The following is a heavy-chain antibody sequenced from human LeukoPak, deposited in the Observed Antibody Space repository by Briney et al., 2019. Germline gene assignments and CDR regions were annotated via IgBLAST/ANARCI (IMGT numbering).Heavy chain of an antibody. V-gene: IGHV3-23*01. CDR1: GFTFSSYA. CDR2: ISGSGGST. Sequence: GGSLRLSCAASGFTFSSYAMSWVRQAPGKGLEWVSAISGSGGSTYYADSVKGRFTISRDNSRNTLYLQMSSLGADDTAVYFCAKEESHQLLSTWGQGTLVIVS. D-gene: IGHD2-2*01. J-gene: IGHJ4*02. CDR3: AKEESHQLLST.